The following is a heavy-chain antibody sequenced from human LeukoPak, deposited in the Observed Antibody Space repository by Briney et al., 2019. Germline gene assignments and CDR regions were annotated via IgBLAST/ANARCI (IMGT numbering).Heavy chain of an antibody. CDR2: MNPNSGNT. Sequence: ASVKVSCKASGYTFTSYDINWVRQATGQGLEWMGWMNPNSGNTGYAQKFQGRVTITRNTSISTAYMELSSLRSEDTAVYYCARAREFSSSSGRAYYFDYWGQGTLVTVSS. CDR1: GYTFTSYD. V-gene: IGHV1-8*03. CDR3: ARAREFSSSSGRAYYFDY. D-gene: IGHD6-6*01. J-gene: IGHJ4*02.